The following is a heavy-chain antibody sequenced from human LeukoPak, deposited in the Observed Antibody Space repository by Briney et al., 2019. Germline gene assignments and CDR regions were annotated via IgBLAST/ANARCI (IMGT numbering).Heavy chain of an antibody. CDR3: AHRRGWELINWFDP. CDR2: IYWDDDK. CDR1: GFSLSTSGVG. V-gene: IGHV2-5*02. J-gene: IGHJ5*02. Sequence: SGPTLVNPTQTLTLTCTFSGFSLSTSGVGVGWIRQPPGKALEWLALIYWDDDKRYSPSLKSRLTITKDTSKNQVVLTMTNIDPVDTATYYCAHRRGWELINWFDPWGQGTLVTVSS. D-gene: IGHD1-26*01.